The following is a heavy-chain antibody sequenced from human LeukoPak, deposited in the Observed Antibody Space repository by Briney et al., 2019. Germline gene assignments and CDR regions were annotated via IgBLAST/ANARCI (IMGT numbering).Heavy chain of an antibody. CDR1: GYTFTSYY. J-gene: IGHJ4*02. D-gene: IGHD6-19*01. CDR2: INPSGGST. V-gene: IGHV1-46*01. Sequence: ASVKVSCKASGYTFTSYYMHWVRQAPGQGLEWMGIINPSGGSTSYAQKFQGRVTMTRDTSTSTVYMEPSSLRSEDTAVYYCARENSSGFAGDYFDYWGQGTLVTVSS. CDR3: ARENSSGFAGDYFDY.